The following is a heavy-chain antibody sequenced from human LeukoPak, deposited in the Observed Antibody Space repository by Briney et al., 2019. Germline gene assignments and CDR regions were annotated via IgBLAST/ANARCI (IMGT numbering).Heavy chain of an antibody. CDR1: GGSISSYY. CDR2: IYYSGST. V-gene: IGHV4-59*13. Sequence: ETLSLTCTVSGGSISSYYWSWIRQPPGKGLEWIGYIYYSGSTNYNPSLKSRVTISVDTSKNQFSLKLSSVTAADTAVYYCARGYTNYYGSGSYYLFDYWGQGTLVTVSS. CDR3: ARGYTNYYGSGSYYLFDY. D-gene: IGHD3-10*01. J-gene: IGHJ4*02.